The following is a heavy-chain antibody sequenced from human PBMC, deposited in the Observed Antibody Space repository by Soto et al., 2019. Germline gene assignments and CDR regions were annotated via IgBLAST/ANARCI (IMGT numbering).Heavy chain of an antibody. CDR1: GYSFAGFY. CDR2: INSNSGAT. D-gene: IGHD3-16*01. Sequence: AAVKVSCKASGYSFAGFYIHWMRQAPGQGLEWVGSINSNSGATTYAQKFQDSVAMTRDTSVSTAYMDLNRLTSDDTAIYYCAIIMTHSDSFDIWGQGTMVTVSS. CDR3: AIIMTHSDSFDI. J-gene: IGHJ3*02. V-gene: IGHV1-2*04.